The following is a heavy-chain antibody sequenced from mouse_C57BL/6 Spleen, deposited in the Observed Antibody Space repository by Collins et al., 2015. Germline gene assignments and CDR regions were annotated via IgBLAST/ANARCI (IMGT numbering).Heavy chain of an antibody. J-gene: IGHJ1*03. Sequence: QVQLRQSGPELVKPGASVKISCKASGYAFSSSWMNWVKQRPGKGLEWIGRIYPGDGDTNYNGKFKGKATLTADKSSSTAYMQLSSLTSEDSAVYFCAYYSNYDNWYFDVWGTGTTVTVSS. D-gene: IGHD2-5*01. CDR2: IYPGDGDT. V-gene: IGHV1-82*01. CDR1: GYAFSSSW. CDR3: AYYSNYDNWYFDV.